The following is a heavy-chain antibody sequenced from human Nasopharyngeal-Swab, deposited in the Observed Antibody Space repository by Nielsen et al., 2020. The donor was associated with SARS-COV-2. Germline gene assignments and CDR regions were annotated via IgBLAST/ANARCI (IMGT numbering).Heavy chain of an antibody. J-gene: IGHJ3*02. CDR2: FDPEDGET. CDR1: GYTLTELS. Sequence: ASVKVSCKVSGYTLTELSMHWVRQAPGKGLEWMGGFDPEDGETNYAQKFQGRVTITADKSTSTAYMELSSLRSEDTAVYYCARDRSTITDAFDIWGQGTMVTVSS. D-gene: IGHD5/OR15-5a*01. V-gene: IGHV1-24*01. CDR3: ARDRSTITDAFDI.